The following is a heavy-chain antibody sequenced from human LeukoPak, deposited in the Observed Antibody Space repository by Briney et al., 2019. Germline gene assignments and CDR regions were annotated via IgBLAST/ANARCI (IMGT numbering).Heavy chain of an antibody. J-gene: IGHJ4*02. Sequence: PGGSLRLSCAVSEFTLSHFAMHWVRQAPGKGLEWVAVVSSHGNDGYYADSVKGRFTISRDNSKNTLYLQIDSLRAEDTAIYYCTRDAYNFNDFDYWGQGTLVTVSS. CDR3: TRDAYNFNDFDY. CDR2: VSSHGNDG. CDR1: EFTLSHFA. V-gene: IGHV3-30*01. D-gene: IGHD5-24*01.